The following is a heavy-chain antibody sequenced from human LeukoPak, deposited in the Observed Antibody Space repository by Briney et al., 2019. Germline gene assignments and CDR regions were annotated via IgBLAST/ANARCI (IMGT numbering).Heavy chain of an antibody. V-gene: IGHV1-8*03. D-gene: IGHD2-2*01. J-gene: IGHJ4*02. CDR1: GYTFTSYD. CDR3: ATTTVGVPAATDFDY. CDR2: MNPNSGNT. Sequence: ASVKVSCKASGYTFTSYDINWVRQATGQGLEWMGWMNPNSGNTGYAQKFQGRVTITRNTSISTAYMELSSLRSEDTAVYYCATTTVGVPAATDFDYWGQGTLVTVSS.